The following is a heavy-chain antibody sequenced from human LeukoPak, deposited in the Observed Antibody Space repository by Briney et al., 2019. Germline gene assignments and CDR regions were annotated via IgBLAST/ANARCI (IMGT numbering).Heavy chain of an antibody. Sequence: PGRSLRLSCAASGFTFSSYGMHWVRQAPGKGLEWVAVISYDGSNKYYADSVKGRFTISRDNSKNTLYLQMNSLRAEDTAVYYCARDPERAAALSSLDVWGKGTTVTISS. CDR3: ARDPERAAALSSLDV. D-gene: IGHD6-13*01. CDR2: ISYDGSNK. CDR1: GFTFSSYG. V-gene: IGHV3-30*03. J-gene: IGHJ6*04.